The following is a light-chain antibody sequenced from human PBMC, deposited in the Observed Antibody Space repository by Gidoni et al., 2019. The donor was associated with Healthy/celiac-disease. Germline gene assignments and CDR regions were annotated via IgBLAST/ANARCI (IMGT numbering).Light chain of an antibody. J-gene: IGLJ2*01. Sequence: SSQLTQDPAVSVALGQTVRITCQGDSLRSYYASWYQQKPGQAPVLVIYGKNNRPSGIPDRFSGSSSGDTASLTITGAQAEDEADDYCNSRDSSGNHLVIFGGGTKLNVL. CDR1: SLRSYY. V-gene: IGLV3-19*01. CDR2: GKN. CDR3: NSRDSSGNHLVI.